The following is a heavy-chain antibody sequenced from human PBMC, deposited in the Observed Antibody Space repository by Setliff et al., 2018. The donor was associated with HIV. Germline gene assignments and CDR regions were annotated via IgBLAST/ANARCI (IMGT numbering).Heavy chain of an antibody. CDR3: AKEVLEIAVAAS. Sequence: GGSLRLSCAVSGFTFSSYAMSWVRQAPERGLEWVSAISGSGGNTYYADSVKGRFTISRDNSKNTLYLQMNSLRAEDTAVYYCAKEVLEIAVAASWGQGTQVTVSS. CDR2: ISGSGGNT. J-gene: IGHJ4*02. D-gene: IGHD6-19*01. CDR1: GFTFSSYA. V-gene: IGHV3-23*01.